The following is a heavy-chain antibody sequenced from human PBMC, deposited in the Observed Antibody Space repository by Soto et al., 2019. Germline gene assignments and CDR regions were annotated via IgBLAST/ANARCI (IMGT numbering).Heavy chain of an antibody. J-gene: IGHJ4*02. CDR2: IYYSGST. Sequence: PSETLSLTCTVSGGSISSGGYYWSWIRQHPGKGLEWIGYIYYSGSTYYNPSLKSRVTISVDTSKNQFSPKLSSVTAADTAVYYCARSGGYYTVTPGYFDYWGQGTLVTVSS. V-gene: IGHV4-31*03. CDR3: ARSGGYYTVTPGYFDY. D-gene: IGHD3-3*01. CDR1: GGSISSGGYY.